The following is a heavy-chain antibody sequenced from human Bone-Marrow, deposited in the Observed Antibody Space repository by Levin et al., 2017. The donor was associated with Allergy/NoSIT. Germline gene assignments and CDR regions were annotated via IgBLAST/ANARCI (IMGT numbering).Heavy chain of an antibody. D-gene: IGHD3-3*01. CDR3: AKDRRYTILYYMDI. J-gene: IGHJ6*03. CDR2: VSYDGTHR. CDR1: GFTFSDYG. Sequence: GGSLRLSCAVSGFTFSDYGMHWVRQAPGKGLEWVAVVSYDGTHRYYADSVKGRLTISRDDSKNTLYLQMNSLRAEDTAVYYCAKDRRYTILYYMDIWGKGTTVTVSS. V-gene: IGHV3-30*18.